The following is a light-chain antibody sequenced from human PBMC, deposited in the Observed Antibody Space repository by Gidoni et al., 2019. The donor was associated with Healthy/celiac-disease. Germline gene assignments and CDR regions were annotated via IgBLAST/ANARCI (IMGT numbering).Light chain of an antibody. Sequence: DIQLTQSPSFLSASVVDRVTITCRASQGISSYLAWYQQKPVKAPKLLIYAAYTLQSGVPSRFSGSGSGTEFTLTISSLQPEDFATYYCQQLNSYSFGQGTRLEIK. CDR1: QGISSY. J-gene: IGKJ5*01. V-gene: IGKV1-9*01. CDR3: QQLNSYS. CDR2: AAY.